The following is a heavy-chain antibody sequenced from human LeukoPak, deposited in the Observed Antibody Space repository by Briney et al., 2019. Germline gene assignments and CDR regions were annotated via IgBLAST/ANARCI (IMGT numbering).Heavy chain of an antibody. CDR3: ARGGVEYYDFDLGDAFDI. D-gene: IGHD3-3*01. CDR1: GFTFSSYG. J-gene: IGHJ3*02. CDR2: ISYDGSNK. Sequence: GGSLRLSCAASGFTFSSYGMHWVRQAPGKGLEWVAVISYDGSNKYYADSVKGRFTISRDNSKNTLYLQMNSLRAEDTAVYYCARGGVEYYDFDLGDAFDIWGQGTMVTVSS. V-gene: IGHV3-30*03.